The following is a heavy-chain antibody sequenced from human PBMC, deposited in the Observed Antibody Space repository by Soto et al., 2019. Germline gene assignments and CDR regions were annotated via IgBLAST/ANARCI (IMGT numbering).Heavy chain of an antibody. V-gene: IGHV2-5*02. CDR3: ATPPGAAPICH. J-gene: IGHJ4*02. D-gene: IGHD2-2*01. CDR2: IYWDDDK. Sequence: QITLKESGPTLVKPTQTLTLTCTFSGFSLSTSGVGVGWIRQPPGKALEWLALIYWDDDKRYSPSLKSRLTHTQDHSKNPGGPKKDKQDPGDTTPYFRATPPGAAPICHLGQGTLVT. CDR1: GFSLSTSGVG.